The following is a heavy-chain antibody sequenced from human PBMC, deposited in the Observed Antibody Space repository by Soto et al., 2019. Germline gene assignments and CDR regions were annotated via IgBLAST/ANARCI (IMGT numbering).Heavy chain of an antibody. Sequence: QVQLVQSGAEVKKPGASVKVSCKASGYSFSDYDINWVRQATGKGPEWMGWMNPNSGNTGYAQKFQGRVTMTRNTAINTAYMELSSLGSEDTAVYYCARDNRYNWNDEGWFDPWGQGTLVTVSS. CDR3: ARDNRYNWNDEGWFDP. V-gene: IGHV1-8*01. CDR1: GYSFSDYD. D-gene: IGHD1-20*01. CDR2: MNPNSGNT. J-gene: IGHJ5*02.